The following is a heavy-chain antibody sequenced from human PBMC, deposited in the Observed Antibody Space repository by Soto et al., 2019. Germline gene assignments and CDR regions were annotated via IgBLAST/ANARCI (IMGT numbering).Heavy chain of an antibody. CDR3: ARHLDSPYYGMDV. CDR2: IIPIFGTA. J-gene: IGHJ6*02. V-gene: IGHV1-69*13. D-gene: IGHD2-21*01. Sequence: ASVKVSCKASGGTFSSYAISWVRQAPGQGLEWMGGIIPIFGTANYAQKFQGRVTITADESTSTAYMELSSLRSEDTAVYYCARHLDSPYYGMDVWGQGTTVTVSS. CDR1: GGTFSSYA.